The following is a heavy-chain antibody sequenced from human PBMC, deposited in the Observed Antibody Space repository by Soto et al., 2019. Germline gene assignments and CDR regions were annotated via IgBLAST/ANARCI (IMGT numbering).Heavy chain of an antibody. CDR3: ARSAYRAAPSFDP. D-gene: IGHD6-13*01. Sequence: NPSETLSLTCTVAGGSVSSGSYYWSWIRQPPGKGLEWIGDIYYSGSTNYNPSLKSRVTISVDTSKNQFSLKLSSVTAADTAVYYCARSAYRAAPSFDPWGKGTLVTVSS. CDR2: IYYSGST. V-gene: IGHV4-61*01. J-gene: IGHJ5*02. CDR1: GGSVSSGSYY.